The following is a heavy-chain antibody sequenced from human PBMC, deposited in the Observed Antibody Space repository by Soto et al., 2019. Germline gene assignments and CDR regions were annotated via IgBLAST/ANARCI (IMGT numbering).Heavy chain of an antibody. V-gene: IGHV1-2*02. J-gene: IGHJ6*02. CDR1: GYTFTGYY. Sequence: WASVKVSCKASGYTFTGYYMHWVRQAPGQGLEWMGWINPNSGGTNYAQKFQGRVTMTRDTSISTAYMELSRLRSDDTAVYYCARIYYYDSSTSMDVWGQGTTVTVSS. CDR3: ARIYYYDSSTSMDV. D-gene: IGHD3-22*01. CDR2: INPNSGGT.